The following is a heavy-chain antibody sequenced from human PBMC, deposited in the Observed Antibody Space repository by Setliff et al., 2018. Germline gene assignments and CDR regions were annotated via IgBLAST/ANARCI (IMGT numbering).Heavy chain of an antibody. D-gene: IGHD2-15*01. Sequence: GGSLRLSCGASGFTFFNHAMHWVRQAPGKGLEWVAVIWHDGGNKYHADSVKGRFTISRDNSKNTLYLQMNSLRPEDTAVYYCARTCSGSGCYAGLESWGQGTPVTVSS. CDR1: GFTFFNHA. V-gene: IGHV3-33*01. J-gene: IGHJ4*02. CDR3: ARTCSGSGCYAGLES. CDR2: IWHDGGNK.